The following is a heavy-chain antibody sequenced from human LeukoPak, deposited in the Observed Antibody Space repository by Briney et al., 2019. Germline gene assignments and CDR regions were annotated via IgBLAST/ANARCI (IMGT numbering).Heavy chain of an antibody. V-gene: IGHV3-48*02. CDR2: ISSGSRPV. D-gene: IGHD4-17*01. Sequence: GGSLRLSCAASGLTFSSYEMHWVRQAPGKGLEWLSYISSGSRPVYYADSVKGRFTISRDDANDSLHLQMNSLRDEDTAVYYCARSRFTYGSVAFDYWGRGTLVTVSS. CDR1: GLTFSSYE. CDR3: ARSRFTYGSVAFDY. J-gene: IGHJ4*02.